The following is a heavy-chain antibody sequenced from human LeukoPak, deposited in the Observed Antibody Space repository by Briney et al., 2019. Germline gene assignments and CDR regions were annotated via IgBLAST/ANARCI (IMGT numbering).Heavy chain of an antibody. J-gene: IGHJ4*02. Sequence: GGSLRLSCAASGFTFSSYVMSWVRQAPGKGLEWVSVISGSSSTVYYADSVKGRFTISRDNSKNTLYLQMNSLRAEDTAVYYCARGRYYLDSWGQGTLVTVSS. CDR1: GFTFSSYV. D-gene: IGHD4-17*01. V-gene: IGHV3-23*01. CDR3: ARGRYYLDS. CDR2: ISGSSSTV.